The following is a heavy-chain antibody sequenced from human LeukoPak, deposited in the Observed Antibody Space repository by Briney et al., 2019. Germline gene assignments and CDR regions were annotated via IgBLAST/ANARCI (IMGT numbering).Heavy chain of an antibody. J-gene: IGHJ4*02. Sequence: SETLSLTCAVYGGSFSGYYWSWIRQPPGKGLEWIGEINHSGSTNYNPSLKSRVTISVDTSKNQFSLKLSSVTAADTAVYYCATRSITSSYWGQGTLVTASP. V-gene: IGHV4-34*01. CDR1: GGSFSGYY. CDR3: ATRSITSSY. D-gene: IGHD3-10*01. CDR2: INHSGST.